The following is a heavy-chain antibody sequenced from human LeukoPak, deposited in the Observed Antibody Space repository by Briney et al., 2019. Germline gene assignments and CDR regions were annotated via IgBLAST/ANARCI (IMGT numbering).Heavy chain of an antibody. Sequence: TGGSLRLSCAASGFTFSSYAMHWVRQAPGKGLEYVSAISSNGGSTYYANSVKGRFTISRDNAKNSLYLQMNSLRAEDTAVYYCARIVGELSRPLDYWGQGTLVTVSS. J-gene: IGHJ4*02. CDR2: ISSNGGST. V-gene: IGHV3-64*01. D-gene: IGHD3-10*01. CDR3: ARIVGELSRPLDY. CDR1: GFTFSSYA.